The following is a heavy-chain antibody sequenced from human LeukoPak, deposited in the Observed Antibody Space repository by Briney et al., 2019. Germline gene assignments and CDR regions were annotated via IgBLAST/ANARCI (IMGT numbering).Heavy chain of an antibody. V-gene: IGHV5-51*01. CDR1: GYSFTSYW. Sequence: GESLKISCKGSGYSFTSYWIGWVRQVPGKGLEWMGIIYPGDSDTRYSPSFQGQVTISADKSISTAYLQWSSLKASDTAMYYCASSSSWYATSFWYYYGMDVWGQGTTVTVSS. J-gene: IGHJ6*02. CDR3: ASSSSWYATSFWYYYGMDV. CDR2: IYPGDSDT. D-gene: IGHD6-13*01.